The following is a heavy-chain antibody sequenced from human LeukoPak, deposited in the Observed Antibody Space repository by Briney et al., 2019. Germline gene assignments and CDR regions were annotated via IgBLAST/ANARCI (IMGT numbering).Heavy chain of an antibody. J-gene: IGHJ4*02. V-gene: IGHV3-23*01. CDR2: ISGSGDST. D-gene: IGHD6-19*01. CDR1: GFTFSSYG. CDR3: ATRGPVAATWYFDY. Sequence: PGGSLRLSCAASGFTFSSYGMSWVRQAPGKGLEWVSAISGSGDSTYYADSVKGRFTISRDNSKNSLYLQMNSLRAEDTALYYCATRGPVAATWYFDYWGQGTLVTASS.